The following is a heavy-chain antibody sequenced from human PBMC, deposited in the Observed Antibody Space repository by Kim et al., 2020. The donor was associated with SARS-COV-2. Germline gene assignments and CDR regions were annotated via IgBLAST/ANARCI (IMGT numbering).Heavy chain of an antibody. Sequence: GGSLRLSCAASGFTFDDYAMHWVRQAPGKGLEWVSLISGDGGSTYYADSVKGRFTISRDNSKNSLYLQMNSLRTEDTALYYCAKDIMPTAYSSSWYIIDPWGQGTLVTVSS. J-gene: IGHJ5*02. CDR1: GFTFDDYA. CDR3: AKDIMPTAYSSSWYIIDP. CDR2: ISGDGGST. V-gene: IGHV3-43*02. D-gene: IGHD6-13*01.